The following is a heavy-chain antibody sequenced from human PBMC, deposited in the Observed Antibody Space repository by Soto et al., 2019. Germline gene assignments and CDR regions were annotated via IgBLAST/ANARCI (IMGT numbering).Heavy chain of an antibody. CDR2: IYPGDSDT. Sequence: GESVKISGKGSGYSFTSYWIGWVRQMPGKGLEWMGIIYPGDSDTRYSPSFQGQVTTSADKSISTAYLQWSSLKASDTAMYYCARHFLTGTGEFDYWGQGTLVTVSS. J-gene: IGHJ4*02. CDR1: GYSFTSYW. D-gene: IGHD1-20*01. CDR3: ARHFLTGTGEFDY. V-gene: IGHV5-51*01.